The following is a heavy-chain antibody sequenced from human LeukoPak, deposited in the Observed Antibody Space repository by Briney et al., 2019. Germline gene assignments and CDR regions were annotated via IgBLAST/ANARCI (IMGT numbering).Heavy chain of an antibody. CDR3: ARNPGYYDSSGYYYWFDP. CDR2: IYHSGST. V-gene: IGHV4-30-2*01. CDR1: GGSISSGGYY. D-gene: IGHD3-22*01. J-gene: IGHJ5*02. Sequence: KTSETLSLTCTVSGGSISSGGYYWSWIRQPPGKGLEWIGYIYHSGSTYYNPSLKSRVTISVDRSKNQFSLKLSSVTAADTAVYYCARNPGYYDSSGYYYWFDPWGQGTLVTVSS.